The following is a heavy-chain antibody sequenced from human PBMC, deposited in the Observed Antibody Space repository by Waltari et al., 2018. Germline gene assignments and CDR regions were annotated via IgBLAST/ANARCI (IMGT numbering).Heavy chain of an antibody. J-gene: IGHJ4*02. CDR3: ASSSGVFDY. CDR2: ISSSSSTI. D-gene: IGHD3-22*01. Sequence: EVQLVESGGGLVQPGGSLRLSCAASGFPFSSYSMNWVRQAPGKGLEWVSYISSSSSTIYYADSVKGRFTISRDNAKNSLYLQMNSLRAEDTAVYYCASSSGVFDYWGQGTLVTVSS. V-gene: IGHV3-48*04. CDR1: GFPFSSYS.